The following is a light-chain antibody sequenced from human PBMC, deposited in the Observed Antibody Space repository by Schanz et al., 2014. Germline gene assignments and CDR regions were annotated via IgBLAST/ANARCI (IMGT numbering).Light chain of an antibody. CDR2: WAS. CDR3: QQYNYWPPWT. V-gene: IGKV4-1*01. CDR1: QSVLYNSNNKNY. J-gene: IGKJ1*01. Sequence: DIVMTQSPDSLAVSLGERATINCQSSQSVLYNSNNKNYLAWYQQKPGQPPKLLFYWASARDIGVPDRFSGSGSGTDFTLTISSLQSEDSAVYYCQQYNYWPPWTFGQGTKVEIK.